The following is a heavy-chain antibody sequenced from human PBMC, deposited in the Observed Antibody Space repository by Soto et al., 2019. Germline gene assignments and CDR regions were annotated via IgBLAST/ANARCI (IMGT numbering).Heavy chain of an antibody. CDR3: ARDDFRDGYNYYSMDV. CDR2: IYYSGST. J-gene: IGHJ6*02. Sequence: SETLSLTCTVSGGSISSSSYYWGWIRQPPGKGLEWIGSIYYSGSTYYNPSLKSRVTISVDTSKNQFSLKLSSVTAADTAVYSCARDDFRDGYNYYSMDVWGQGTTVT. V-gene: IGHV4-39*02. CDR1: GGSISSSSYY. D-gene: IGHD3-3*01.